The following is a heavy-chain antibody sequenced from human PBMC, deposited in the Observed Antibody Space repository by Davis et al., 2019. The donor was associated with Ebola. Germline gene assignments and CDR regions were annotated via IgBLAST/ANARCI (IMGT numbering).Heavy chain of an antibody. CDR2: IYYSGRT. J-gene: IGHJ5*02. V-gene: IGHV4-59*12. CDR3: AGVRYFDWLRRRWFDP. D-gene: IGHD3-9*01. Sequence: SETLSLTCTVSGGSISSYYWSWIRQPPGKGLEWIGYIYYSGRTNYNPSLKSRVTISVDTSKNQFSLKLSSVTAADTAVYYCAGVRYFDWLRRRWFDPWGQGTLVTVSS. CDR1: GGSISSYY.